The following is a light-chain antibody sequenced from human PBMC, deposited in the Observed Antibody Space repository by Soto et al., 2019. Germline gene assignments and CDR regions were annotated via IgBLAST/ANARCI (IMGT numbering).Light chain of an antibody. Sequence: EIVLTQSPATLSLSPGERATLSCRASRSVTTFLAWYQQKPGQAPRLLLYDASKRATGVPTRFSGSGSGTDFILTITSLEPEDFVVYYCQQRTNWPLTFGGGTKVERK. CDR1: RSVTTF. CDR2: DAS. J-gene: IGKJ4*01. V-gene: IGKV3-11*01. CDR3: QQRTNWPLT.